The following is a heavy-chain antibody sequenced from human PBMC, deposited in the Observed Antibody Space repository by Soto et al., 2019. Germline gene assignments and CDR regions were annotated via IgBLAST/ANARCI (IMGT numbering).Heavy chain of an antibody. J-gene: IGHJ5*02. CDR1: GFTFSSYA. D-gene: IGHD3-10*02. V-gene: IGHV3-23*01. CDR2: ISGSGGST. CDR3: AKVEVLCFDP. Sequence: GGSLRLSCASSGFTFSSYAMSWVRQAPGKGLEWVSAISGSGGSTYYADSVKGRFTISRDNSKDTLYLQMNSLRAEDTAVYYCAKVEVLCFDPWGQGTLVTVSS.